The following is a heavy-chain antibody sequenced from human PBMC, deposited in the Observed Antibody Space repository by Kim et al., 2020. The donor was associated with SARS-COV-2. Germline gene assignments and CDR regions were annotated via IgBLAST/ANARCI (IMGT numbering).Heavy chain of an antibody. CDR1: GFTFSSYE. CDR3: AIVPRYSSGSYFDY. CDR2: ISSSGSTI. D-gene: IGHD6-19*01. Sequence: GGSLRLSCAASGFTFSSYEMNWVRQAPGKGLEWVSYISSSGSTIYYADSVKGRFTISRDNAKNSLYLQMNSLRAEDTAVYYCAIVPRYSSGSYFDYWGQGTLVTVSS. V-gene: IGHV3-48*03. J-gene: IGHJ4*02.